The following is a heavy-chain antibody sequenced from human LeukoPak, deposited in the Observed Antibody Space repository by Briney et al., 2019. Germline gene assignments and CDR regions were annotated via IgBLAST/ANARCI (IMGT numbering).Heavy chain of an antibody. Sequence: KPSETLSLTCTVSGGSISSYYWSWIRQPPGKGLEWIGYIYYSGSTNYNPSLKSRVTISVDTSKNQFSLKLSSVTAADTAVYYCARGGYSYGYYFDYWGQGTLVTVS. CDR2: IYYSGST. V-gene: IGHV4-59*01. D-gene: IGHD5-18*01. CDR1: GGSISSYY. J-gene: IGHJ4*02. CDR3: ARGGYSYGYYFDY.